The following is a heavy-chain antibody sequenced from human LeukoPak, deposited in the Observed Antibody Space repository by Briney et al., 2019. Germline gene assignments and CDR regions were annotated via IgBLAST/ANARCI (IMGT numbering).Heavy chain of an antibody. V-gene: IGHV1-18*01. CDR2: ITTYNGDT. CDR3: ARRMNSGSYYPSYYFDS. J-gene: IGHJ4*02. D-gene: IGHD3-10*01. CDR1: GYTFTNHG. Sequence: ASVKVSCKASGYTFTNHGFSWVRQAPGQGLAWMGWITTYNGDTNYAQKFQGRVTMTTDTSTSTAYMELRSLRSDDTAVYYCARRMNSGSYYPSYYFDSWGQGTLVTVSS.